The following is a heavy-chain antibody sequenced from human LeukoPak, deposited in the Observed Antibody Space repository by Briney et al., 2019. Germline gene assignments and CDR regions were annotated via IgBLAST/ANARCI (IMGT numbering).Heavy chain of an antibody. V-gene: IGHV3-48*03. D-gene: IGHD1-1*01. CDR3: ARARKLAGFDP. CDR2: ISSSGSTI. J-gene: IGHJ5*02. Sequence: GGSLRLSCAASGLTVSSNYMNWVRQAPGKGLEWVSYISSSGSTIYYADSVKGRFTISRDNAKNSLYLQMNSLRAEDTAVYYCARARKLAGFDPWGQGNLVTVSS. CDR1: GLTVSSNY.